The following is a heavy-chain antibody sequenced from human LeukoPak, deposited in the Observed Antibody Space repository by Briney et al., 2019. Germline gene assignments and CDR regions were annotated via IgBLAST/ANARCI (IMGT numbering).Heavy chain of an antibody. CDR1: GYRFTGYY. D-gene: IGHD3-10*01. V-gene: IGHV1-2*02. CDR2: INPNSGGT. Sequence: SVKVSCKASGYRFTGYYIHWARQAPGQGLEWMGWINPNSGGTNYAQKFQGRVTMTRDTSVSTAYMEVSRLRSDDTAVYFCARDRRSYYDSGCYYPPIWGQGTLVTVSS. CDR3: ARDRRSYYDSGCYYPPI. J-gene: IGHJ4*02.